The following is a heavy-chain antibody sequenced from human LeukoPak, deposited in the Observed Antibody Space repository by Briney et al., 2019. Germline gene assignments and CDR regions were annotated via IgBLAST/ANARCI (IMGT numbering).Heavy chain of an antibody. CDR1: GGTFSSYA. Sequence: SVKVSCKASGGTFSSYAISWVRQAPGQGLEWMGGIIPIFGTANYAQKFQGRVTITTDESTSTAYMELSSLRSEDTVVYYCARGAVVAGTNYFDYRGQGTLVTVSS. V-gene: IGHV1-69*05. J-gene: IGHJ4*02. CDR2: IIPIFGTA. CDR3: ARGAVVAGTNYFDY. D-gene: IGHD6-19*01.